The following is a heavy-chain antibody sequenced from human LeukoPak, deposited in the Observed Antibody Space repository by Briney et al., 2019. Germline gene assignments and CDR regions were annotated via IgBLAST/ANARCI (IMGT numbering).Heavy chain of an antibody. J-gene: IGHJ4*02. CDR1: GGSISSYY. D-gene: IGHD1-26*01. CDR2: IYTSGST. Sequence: SETLSLTCTVSGGSISSYYWSWIRQPAGKGLEWIGRIYTSGSTNYNPSLKSRVTMSVDTSKNQFSLKLSSVTAADTAVYYCASEPPYSGSYYDFDYWGQGTLVTVSS. CDR3: ASEPPYSGSYYDFDY. V-gene: IGHV4-4*07.